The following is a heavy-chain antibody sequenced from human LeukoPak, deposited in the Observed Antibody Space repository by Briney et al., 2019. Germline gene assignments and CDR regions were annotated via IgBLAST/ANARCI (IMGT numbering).Heavy chain of an antibody. CDR3: AGGWFRDAFDI. Sequence: SQTLSLTCTVSGGSISSGDYYWSWIRQPPGKGLEWIGYIYYSGSTYYNPSLKSRVTISVDTSKNQSSLKLSSVTAADTAVYYCAGGWFRDAFDIWGQGTMVTVSS. J-gene: IGHJ3*02. V-gene: IGHV4-30-4*08. CDR1: GGSISSGDYY. D-gene: IGHD2-15*01. CDR2: IYYSGST.